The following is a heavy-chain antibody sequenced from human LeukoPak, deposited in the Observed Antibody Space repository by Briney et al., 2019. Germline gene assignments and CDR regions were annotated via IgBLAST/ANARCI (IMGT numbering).Heavy chain of an antibody. CDR2: IIPIFGTA. V-gene: IGHV1-69*13. CDR3: ASGGYSGYDFYYYYYGMDV. Sequence: SVKVSCKASGGTYSSYAISWVRQAPGQGLEWMGGIIPIFGTANYAQKFQGRVTITADESTSTAYMELSSLRSEDTAVYYCASGGYSGYDFYYYYYGMDVWGKGTTVTVSS. J-gene: IGHJ6*04. CDR1: GGTYSSYA. D-gene: IGHD5-12*01.